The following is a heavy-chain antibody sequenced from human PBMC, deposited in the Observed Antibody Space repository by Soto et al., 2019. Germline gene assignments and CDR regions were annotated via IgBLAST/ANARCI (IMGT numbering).Heavy chain of an antibody. J-gene: IGHJ4*02. CDR3: ERHSIWLLLSDY. Sequence: PSVTLSLTCTVSGGSITSSTYYWGWIRQPPGKGLEWIGSIYYTGNTYYNTSLKSRVTISVDTYKNHFSLKLDSVTAADTAVYFCERHSIWLLLSDYWGQGFLVTVSS. CDR2: IYYTGNT. D-gene: IGHD3-22*01. CDR1: GGSITSSTYY. V-gene: IGHV4-39*01.